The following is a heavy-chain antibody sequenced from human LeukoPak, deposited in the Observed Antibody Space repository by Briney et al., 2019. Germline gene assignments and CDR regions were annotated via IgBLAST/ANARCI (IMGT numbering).Heavy chain of an antibody. CDR2: MNPNSGNT. V-gene: IGHV1-8*01. CDR1: GYTFTSYD. Sequence: GSVTVSCKASGYTFTSYDINWVRQATGQGREWMGWMNPNSGNTGYAQKFQGRVTMTRNTSISTAYMELSSLRSEDTAVYYCARGRGGSCYSGDCHNWFDPWGQGTLVTVSS. D-gene: IGHD2-15*01. J-gene: IGHJ5*02. CDR3: ARGRGGSCYSGDCHNWFDP.